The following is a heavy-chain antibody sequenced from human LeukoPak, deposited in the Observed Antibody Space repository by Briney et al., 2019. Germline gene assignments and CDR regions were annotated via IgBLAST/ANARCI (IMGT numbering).Heavy chain of an antibody. CDR2: ISAYNGNT. CDR1: GYTFTSYG. CDR3: ARDLGYGDWYYFDY. J-gene: IGHJ4*02. V-gene: IGHV1-18*01. Sequence: ASVKVSCKASGYTFTSYGISWVRQAPGQGLEWMGWISAYNGNTNYAQKPQGRVTMTTDTSTSTAYMELRSLRSDDTAVYYCARDLGYGDWYYFDYWGQGTLVTVSS. D-gene: IGHD4-17*01.